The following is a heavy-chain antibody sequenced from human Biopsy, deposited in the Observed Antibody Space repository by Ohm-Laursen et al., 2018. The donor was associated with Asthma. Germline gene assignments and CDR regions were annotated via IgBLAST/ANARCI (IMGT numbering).Heavy chain of an antibody. CDR1: GGSIISSSW. D-gene: IGHD6-19*01. CDR2: IYHSGPT. V-gene: IGHV4-4*02. CDR3: AKIYDRLVLYGMDV. J-gene: IGHJ6*02. Sequence: SETLSLTCTVSGGSIISSSWWCWVRQTPGKGLEWIGEIYHSGPTNYNPSLKSRVTISVDKSKNQFSLKLNSVTAADTAVYYCAKIYDRLVLYGMDVWGQGTTVTVSS.